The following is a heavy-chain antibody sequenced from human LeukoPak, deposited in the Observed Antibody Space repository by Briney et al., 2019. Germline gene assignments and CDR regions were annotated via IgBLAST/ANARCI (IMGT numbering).Heavy chain of an antibody. J-gene: IGHJ6*02. CDR1: GFTFSSYG. CDR3: AREDPRRYYGMDV. Sequence: GGSLRLSCAASGFTFSSYGMHWVRQAPGKGLEWMAVISYDGSNKYYADSVKGRFTISRDNSKNTLYLQMNSLRAEDTAVYYCAREDPRRYYGMDVWGQGTTVTVSS. CDR2: ISYDGSNK. V-gene: IGHV3-30*03.